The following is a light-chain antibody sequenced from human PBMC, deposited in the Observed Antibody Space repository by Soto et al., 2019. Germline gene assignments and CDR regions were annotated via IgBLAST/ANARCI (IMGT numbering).Light chain of an antibody. V-gene: IGKV3-20*01. Sequence: IGLAQSTGPPSFYPGERATLSCRALQSVSSSYLAWYQQKPGQAPRLLIYGASSRATGIPDRFSGSGSGTDFTLTISRLEPEDFAVYYCQQYGSSPPWTFGQGTKVDIK. CDR1: QSVSSSY. J-gene: IGKJ1*01. CDR2: GAS. CDR3: QQYGSSPPWT.